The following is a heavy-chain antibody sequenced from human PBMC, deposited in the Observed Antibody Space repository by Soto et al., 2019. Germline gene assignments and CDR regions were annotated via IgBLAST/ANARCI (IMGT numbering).Heavy chain of an antibody. CDR1: GFTFRNYG. Sequence: GGSLRLSCEASGFTFRNYGMSWVRQAPRKGLEWVAVVSIGGSTHYADSVRGRFTISRDNSKNTLSLQMNSLTAEDTAVYFCAKRRGAGGHFDYWGQGALVTVSS. CDR2: VSIGGST. D-gene: IGHD2-15*01. J-gene: IGHJ4*02. CDR3: AKRRGAGGHFDY. V-gene: IGHV3-23*01.